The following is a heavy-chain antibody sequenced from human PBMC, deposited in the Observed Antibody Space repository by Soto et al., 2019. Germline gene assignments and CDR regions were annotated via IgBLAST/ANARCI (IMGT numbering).Heavy chain of an antibody. J-gene: IGHJ3*02. D-gene: IGHD1-1*01. Sequence: GGSLRLSCAASGFTFSSYDMHWVRQATGKGLEWVSAIGTAGDTYYPGSVKGRFTISRENAKNSLYLQMNSLRAEDTAVYYCARGKNWNDGQAFDIWGQGTMVTVSS. CDR1: GFTFSSYD. CDR2: IGTAGDT. CDR3: ARGKNWNDGQAFDI. V-gene: IGHV3-13*01.